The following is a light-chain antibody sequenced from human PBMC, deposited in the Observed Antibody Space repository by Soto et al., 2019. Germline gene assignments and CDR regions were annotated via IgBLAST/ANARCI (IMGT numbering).Light chain of an antibody. CDR3: QKYNSYSPWT. CDR1: QSISSW. V-gene: IGKV1-5*01. CDR2: DAS. Sequence: DIQMTQSPSTLSASVGDRVTITCRASQSISSWLAWYQQKPGKAPKLLIYDASSLESGVPSRFSGSGSGTEFTITIRSLQPDDFATYYCQKYNSYSPWTFVQGTKVEIK. J-gene: IGKJ1*01.